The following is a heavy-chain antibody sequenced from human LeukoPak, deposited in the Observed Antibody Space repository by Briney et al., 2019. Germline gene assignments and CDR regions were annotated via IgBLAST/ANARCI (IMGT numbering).Heavy chain of an antibody. CDR3: GRMYYDFWVYDY. V-gene: IGHV4-59*01. J-gene: IGHJ4*02. CDR1: GGSISSYY. Sequence: PSETLSLTCTVSGGSISSYYWSWIRQPPGKGLEWIGYIYYSGSTNYNPSLKSRVTISVDTSKNQFSLKLSSVTAADTAVYYCGRMYYDFWVYDYWGQGTLVTVSS. CDR2: IYYSGST. D-gene: IGHD3-3*01.